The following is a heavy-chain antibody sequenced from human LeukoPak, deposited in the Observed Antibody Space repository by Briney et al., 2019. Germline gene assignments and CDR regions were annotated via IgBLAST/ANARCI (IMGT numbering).Heavy chain of an antibody. CDR2: IYSGGST. CDR3: AKDGGSGYYYFDY. CDR1: GFTVSSNY. Sequence: GSLRLSCAASGFTVSSNYMSWVRQAPGKGLEWVSVIYSGGSTYYADSVKGRFTISRDNSKNTLYLQMNSLRAEDTAVYYCAKDGGSGYYYFDYWGQGTLVTVSS. D-gene: IGHD3-22*01. V-gene: IGHV3-53*01. J-gene: IGHJ4*02.